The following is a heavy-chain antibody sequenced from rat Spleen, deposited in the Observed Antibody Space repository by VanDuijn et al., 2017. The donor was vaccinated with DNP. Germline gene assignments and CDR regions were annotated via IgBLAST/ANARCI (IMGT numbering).Heavy chain of an antibody. Sequence: QVQLKESGPGLVQPSQTLSLTCTVAGFSLTSYNVHWVRQPPGKGLDWMGRIQSGRKTDYNSALKSRLSISRDTSKSQVFLKMNSLQTEDTAIYFCTLEAYCGQGTLVTVSS. D-gene: IGHD4-2*01. CDR1: GFSLTSYN. CDR3: TLEAY. CDR2: IQSGRKT. V-gene: IGHV2-1*01. J-gene: IGHJ3*01.